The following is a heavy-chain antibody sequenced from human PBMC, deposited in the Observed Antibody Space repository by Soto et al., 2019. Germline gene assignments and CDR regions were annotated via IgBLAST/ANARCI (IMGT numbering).Heavy chain of an antibody. J-gene: IGHJ6*02. V-gene: IGHV3-33*01. CDR3: ARTRIVGATTSGMDV. CDR2: IWYDGSNK. D-gene: IGHD1-26*01. Sequence: GGSLRLSCAASGFTFSSYGMHWVRQAPGKGLEWVAVIWYDGSNKYYADSVKGRFTISRDNSKNALYLQMNSLRAEDTAVYYCARTRIVGATTSGMDVWGQGTTVTVSS. CDR1: GFTFSSYG.